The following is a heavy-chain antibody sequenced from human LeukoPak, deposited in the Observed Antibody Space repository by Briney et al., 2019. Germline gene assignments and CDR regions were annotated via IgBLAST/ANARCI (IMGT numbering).Heavy chain of an antibody. D-gene: IGHD4-23*01. CDR3: ARDLLNEGNHLDY. V-gene: IGHV4-31*03. J-gene: IGHJ4*02. CDR1: GGSISSGGYY. CDR2: IYYSGST. Sequence: PSQTLSLTCTVSGGSISSGGYYWSWIRQHPGKGLEWIGCIYYSGSTYYNPSLKSRVTISVDTSKNQFSLKLSSVTAADTAVYYCARDLLNEGNHLDYWGQGTLVTVSS.